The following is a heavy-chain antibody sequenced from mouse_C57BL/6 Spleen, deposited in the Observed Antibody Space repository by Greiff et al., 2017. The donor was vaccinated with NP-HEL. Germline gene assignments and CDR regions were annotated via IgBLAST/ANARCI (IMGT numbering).Heavy chain of an antibody. CDR3: ARQRGVATEYFDY. D-gene: IGHD1-1*02. CDR2: ISSGGSYT. CDR1: GFTFSSYG. Sequence: EVQLVESGGDLVKPGGSLKLSCAASGFTFSSYGMSWVRQTPDKRLEWVATISSGGSYTYYPDSVKGRFTISRDNAKNTLYLQMSSLKSEDTAMYYCARQRGVATEYFDYWGQGTTLTVSS. V-gene: IGHV5-6*01. J-gene: IGHJ2*01.